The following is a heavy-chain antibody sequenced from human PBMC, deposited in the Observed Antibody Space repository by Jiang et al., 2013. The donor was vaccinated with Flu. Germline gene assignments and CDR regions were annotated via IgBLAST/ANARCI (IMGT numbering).Heavy chain of an antibody. CDR3: ARDPSTSGVYFDY. Sequence: GAEVKKPGASVKVSCKASGYTFTDYYMQWVRQAPGQGLEWMGWIKPNGGGTKYVEKFQGRVTMTRDTSINTVYMELSGLTSDDAAVYYCARDPSTSGVYFDYWGQGTLVTVSS. CDR1: GYTFTDYY. CDR2: IKPNGGGT. J-gene: IGHJ4*02. V-gene: IGHV1-2*02. D-gene: IGHD2-8*01.